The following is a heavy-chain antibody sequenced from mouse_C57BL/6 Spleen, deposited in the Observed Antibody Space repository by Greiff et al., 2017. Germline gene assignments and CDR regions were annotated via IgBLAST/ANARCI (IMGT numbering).Heavy chain of an antibody. CDR2: IYPYNGVS. D-gene: IGHD2-5*01. Sequence: VQLQQSGPELVKPGASVKISCKASGYSFTGYYMHGVKQSHGNILDWIGYIYPYNGVSSYNQEFKGKATLTVDKSSSTAYMELRSLTSEDSAVYYCARGGYSKEENYFDDWGQGTTLSVSS. CDR3: ARGGYSKEENYFDD. J-gene: IGHJ2*01. CDR1: GYSFTGYY. V-gene: IGHV1-31*01.